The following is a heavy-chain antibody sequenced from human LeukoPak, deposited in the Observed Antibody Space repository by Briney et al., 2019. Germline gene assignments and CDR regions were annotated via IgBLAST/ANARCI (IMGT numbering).Heavy chain of an antibody. J-gene: IGHJ5*02. Sequence: GASVKVSCKASGYTFSGSFMHWVRQSPEQGLEWMGRININSGATNYAHKFEGRVTMTRDTSINTVCVELSRLRSDDSAVYFCARAASVTSTYNWFDPWGQGTLVTVSS. V-gene: IGHV1-2*06. D-gene: IGHD4-17*01. CDR1: GYTFSGSF. CDR2: ININSGAT. CDR3: ARAASVTSTYNWFDP.